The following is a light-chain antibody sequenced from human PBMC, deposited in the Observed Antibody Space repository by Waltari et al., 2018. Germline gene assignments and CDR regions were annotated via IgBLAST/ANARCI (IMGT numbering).Light chain of an antibody. CDR1: QSVSTN. Sequence: EVVMTQSPATLSVSPGERATLSCRASQSVSTNLAWSQQKPGQAPRLPVYGAAVRATDSPARFSGSGSGTEFTLTISSLQSEDFAVYYCHQYNDWPPTFGQGTTVEIK. J-gene: IGKJ1*01. V-gene: IGKV3-15*01. CDR2: GAA. CDR3: HQYNDWPPT.